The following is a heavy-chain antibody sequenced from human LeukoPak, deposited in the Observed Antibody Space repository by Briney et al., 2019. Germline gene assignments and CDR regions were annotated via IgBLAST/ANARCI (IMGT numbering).Heavy chain of an antibody. V-gene: IGHV4-34*01. J-gene: IGHJ3*02. Sequence: SETLSLTCAVYGGSFSGYYWSWIRQPPGKGLEWIGEINHSGSTNYYPSLKSRLTISVDTSKNQFSLKQRSVTAADTAVYYCARHGRNVGHCSGDRCYRRAFDIWGQGTMATVSS. D-gene: IGHD2-15*01. CDR3: ARHGRNVGHCSGDRCYRRAFDI. CDR2: INHSGST. CDR1: GGSFSGYY.